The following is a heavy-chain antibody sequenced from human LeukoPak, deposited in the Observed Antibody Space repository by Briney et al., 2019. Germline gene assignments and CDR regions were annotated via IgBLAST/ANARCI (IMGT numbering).Heavy chain of an antibody. Sequence: GGSLRLSCVASGFTFSSYWMHRVRQAPGKGLVWVSHIDTDGSVTNYADSVKGRFTISRDNAKNTLYLQMNSLRAEDTAVYYCTRGLQGIDYWGQGTLVTVSS. V-gene: IGHV3-74*01. CDR3: TRGLQGIDY. J-gene: IGHJ4*02. CDR2: IDTDGSVT. D-gene: IGHD4-11*01. CDR1: GFTFSSYW.